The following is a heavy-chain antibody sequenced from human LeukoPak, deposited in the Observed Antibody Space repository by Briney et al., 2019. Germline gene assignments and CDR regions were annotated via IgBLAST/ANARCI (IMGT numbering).Heavy chain of an antibody. J-gene: IGHJ4*02. CDR1: GFTFSSYA. V-gene: IGHV3-23*01. Sequence: GGSLRLSCAASGFTFSSYAMSWVRQAPGKGLEWVSAISGSGGSTYYADSVKGRFTISRDNSKNTLYLQMNSLRAEDTAVYYCAKETSYNDSSGYSQPDYWGQGTLVTVSS. CDR3: AKETSYNDSSGYSQPDY. CDR2: ISGSGGST. D-gene: IGHD3-22*01.